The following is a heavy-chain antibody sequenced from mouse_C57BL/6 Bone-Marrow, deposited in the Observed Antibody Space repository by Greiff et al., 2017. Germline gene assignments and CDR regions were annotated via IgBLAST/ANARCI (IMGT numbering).Heavy chain of an antibody. CDR3: ARKGNWDFDY. V-gene: IGHV2-2*01. J-gene: IGHJ2*01. CDR1: GFSLTSYG. CDR2: IWSGGST. Sequence: QVQLQQSGPGLVQPSQSLSITCTVSGFSLTSYGVHWVRQSPGKGLEWLGVIWSGGSTDYNAAFISRLSISKDNSKSQVFFKMNSLQADDTAIYYCARKGNWDFDYWGQGTTLTVSS. D-gene: IGHD4-1*01.